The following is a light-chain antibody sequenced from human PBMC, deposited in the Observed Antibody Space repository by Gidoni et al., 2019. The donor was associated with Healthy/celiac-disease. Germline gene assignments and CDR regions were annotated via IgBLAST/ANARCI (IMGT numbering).Light chain of an antibody. CDR3: QQCNTWPWM. V-gene: IGKV3D-15*01. CDR1: QSVSSN. Sequence: EIVMTQSPATLSVSPGERATLSCRASQSVSSNLDWYQQKPGQAPRLLIYGASTGPTGFPARFSGSVAVTEFTLTISSVQSEEFAVYYCQQCNTWPWMFGQGTKVEIK. CDR2: GAS. J-gene: IGKJ1*01.